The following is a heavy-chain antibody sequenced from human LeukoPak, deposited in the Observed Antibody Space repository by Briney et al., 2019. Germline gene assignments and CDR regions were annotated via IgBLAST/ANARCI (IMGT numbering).Heavy chain of an antibody. J-gene: IGHJ6*02. CDR1: GYTFTSYD. CDR3: ASERADGMDV. Sequence: ASVKLSCTASGYTFTSYDINWVRQATGPGLEGMGWMNPNSGNTGYAQKVQGRVTMSRNTSTSTASMELSSLRSEDPAVYYCASERADGMDVWGQGTTVTVSS. V-gene: IGHV1-8*01. D-gene: IGHD1-1*01. CDR2: MNPNSGNT.